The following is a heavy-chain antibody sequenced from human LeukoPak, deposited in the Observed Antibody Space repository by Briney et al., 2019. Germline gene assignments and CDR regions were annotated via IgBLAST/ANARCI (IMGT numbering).Heavy chain of an antibody. CDR1: GFAFSVYA. CDR3: AGAIVGATPNY. V-gene: IGHV3-66*01. Sequence: GGSLRLSCTASGFAFSVYAMSWVRQAPGKGLEWVSGIYSGGSTYHADSVKGRFSISRDNSKNTVYFQMNSLRADDTAVYYCAGAIVGATPNYWGQGTLVTVSS. J-gene: IGHJ4*02. D-gene: IGHD1-26*01. CDR2: IYSGGST.